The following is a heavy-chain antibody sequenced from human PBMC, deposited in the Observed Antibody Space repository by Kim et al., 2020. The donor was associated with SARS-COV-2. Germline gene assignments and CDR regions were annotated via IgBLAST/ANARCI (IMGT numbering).Heavy chain of an antibody. J-gene: IGHJ4*02. CDR3: ARSNSSTLYSSSWYYFDY. CDR2: ISGSGGST. CDR1: GFTFSSYA. D-gene: IGHD6-13*01. Sequence: GGSLRLSCAASGFTFSSYAMSWVRQAPGKGLEWVSAISGSGGSTYYADSVKGRFTISRDNSKNTLYLQMNSLRAEDTAVYYCARSNSSTLYSSSWYYFDYWGQGTLVTVSS. V-gene: IGHV3-23*01.